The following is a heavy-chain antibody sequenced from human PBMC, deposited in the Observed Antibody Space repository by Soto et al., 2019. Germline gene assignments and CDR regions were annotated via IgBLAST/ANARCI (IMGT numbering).Heavy chain of an antibody. V-gene: IGHV3-74*01. CDR2: INSDGSST. Sequence: EVQLVESGGGLVQPGGSLRLSCAASGFTFSSYWMHWVRQAPGKGLVWVSRINSDGSSTSYADSVKGRFTISRDNAKNTLYLQMNSLRAEDTAVYYCERVVTRQVPLYYFDYWGQGTLVTVSS. J-gene: IGHJ4*02. CDR3: ERVVTRQVPLYYFDY. CDR1: GFTFSSYW. D-gene: IGHD2-21*02.